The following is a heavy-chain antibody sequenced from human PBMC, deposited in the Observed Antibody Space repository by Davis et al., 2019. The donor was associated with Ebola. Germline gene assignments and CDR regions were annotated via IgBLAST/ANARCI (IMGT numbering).Heavy chain of an antibody. CDR2: INHSGST. V-gene: IGHV4-34*01. CDR1: GGSISSYY. D-gene: IGHD5-24*01. CDR3: ARGGEGYNYYFDY. J-gene: IGHJ4*02. Sequence: SETLSLTCTVSGGSISSYYWSWIRQPPGKGLEWIGEINHSGSTNYNPSLKSRVTISVDTSKNQFSLKLSSVTAADTAVYYCARGGEGYNYYFDYWGRGTLVTVSS.